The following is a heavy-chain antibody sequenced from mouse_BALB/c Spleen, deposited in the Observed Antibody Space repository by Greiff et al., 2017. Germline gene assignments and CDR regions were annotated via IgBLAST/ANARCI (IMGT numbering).Heavy chain of an antibody. CDR2: ISSGGSYT. J-gene: IGHJ4*01. CDR1: GFTFSSYA. CDR3: ARQSPYYDYDVDYAMDY. Sequence: EVMLVESGGGLVKPGGSLKLSCAASGFTFSSYAMSWVRQTPEKRLEWVATISSGGSYTYYPDSVKGRFTISRDNAKNTLYLQMSSLRSEDTAMYYCARQSPYYDYDVDYAMDYWGQGTSVTVSS. D-gene: IGHD2-4*01. V-gene: IGHV5-9-3*01.